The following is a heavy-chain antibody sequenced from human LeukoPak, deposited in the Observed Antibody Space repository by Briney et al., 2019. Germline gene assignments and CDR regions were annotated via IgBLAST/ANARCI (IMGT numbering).Heavy chain of an antibody. CDR1: GGSFSGYY. J-gene: IGHJ4*02. D-gene: IGHD2-21*02. CDR2: INHSGST. V-gene: IGHV4-34*01. CDR3: ARLTPDPVVTEGVYFDY. Sequence: PSETLSLTCAVYGGSFSGYYWSWIRQPPGKGLEWIGEINHSGSTNYNPSLKSRVTISVDTSKNQFSLKLSSVTAADTAVYYCARLTPDPVVTEGVYFDYWGQGTLVTVSS.